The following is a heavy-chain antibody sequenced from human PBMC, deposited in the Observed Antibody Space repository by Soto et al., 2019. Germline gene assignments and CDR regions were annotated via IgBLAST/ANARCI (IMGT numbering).Heavy chain of an antibody. CDR2: IYYSGST. Sequence: QVQLQESGPGLVKPSQTLSLTCTVSGGSISSGGYYWSWIRQHPGKGLEWIGYIYYSGSTYYNPSLQSRVTISVDTSKNQFSLKLSSVTAADTDVYYCARVCGGDCHYGMDVWGQGTTVTVSS. CDR1: GGSISSGGYY. J-gene: IGHJ6*02. CDR3: ARVCGGDCHYGMDV. D-gene: IGHD2-21*02. V-gene: IGHV4-31*03.